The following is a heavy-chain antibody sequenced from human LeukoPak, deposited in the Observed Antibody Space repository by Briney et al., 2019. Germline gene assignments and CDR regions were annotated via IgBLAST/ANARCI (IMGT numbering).Heavy chain of an antibody. CDR2: IIPIFGTA. Sequence: GSSVKVSCKASGGTFSSYAISWVRQAPGQGLEWMGGIIPIFGTANYAQKFQGRVTITADESTSTAYMELSSLRSEDTAVYYCARVAAGKSATGSTFDYWGQGTLVTVSS. J-gene: IGHJ4*02. V-gene: IGHV1-69*01. CDR3: ARVAAGKSATGSTFDY. D-gene: IGHD2-15*01. CDR1: GGTFSSYA.